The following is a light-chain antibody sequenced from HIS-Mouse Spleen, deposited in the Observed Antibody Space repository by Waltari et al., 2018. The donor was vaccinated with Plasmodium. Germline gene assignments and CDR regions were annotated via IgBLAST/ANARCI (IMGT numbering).Light chain of an antibody. V-gene: IGKV3-20*01. CDR3: QQYGSSPYT. Sequence: EIVLPQSPGTLSLSPGERATLSCRASQSVSSSYLAWYQQKPGQAPRLLIYGASSRATGIPDRFSGSGSVTDFTLTISRLEPEDFAVYYCQQYGSSPYTFGQGTKLEIK. CDR2: GAS. J-gene: IGKJ2*01. CDR1: QSVSSSY.